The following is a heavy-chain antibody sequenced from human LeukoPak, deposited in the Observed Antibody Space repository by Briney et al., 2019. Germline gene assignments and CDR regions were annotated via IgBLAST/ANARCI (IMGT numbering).Heavy chain of an antibody. CDR3: ARHVVDIVATSAFYNWFDP. CDR2: IYYSGST. D-gene: IGHD5-12*01. J-gene: IGHJ5*02. V-gene: IGHV4-39*01. Sequence: PSETLSLTCTVSGGSISSSSYYWGWIRQPPGKGLEWIGSIYYSGSTYYNPSLKSRVTISVDTSKNQFSLKLSSVTAADTAVYYCARHVVDIVATSAFYNWFDPWGQGTLVTVSS. CDR1: GGSISSSSYY.